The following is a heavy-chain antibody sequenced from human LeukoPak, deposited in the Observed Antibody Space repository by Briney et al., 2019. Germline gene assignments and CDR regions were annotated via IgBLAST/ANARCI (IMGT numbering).Heavy chain of an antibody. D-gene: IGHD3-22*01. CDR2: ISGSGTST. CDR3: ASRNYYDSSGYYYYYFDY. Sequence: GGSLRLSCAASGFTFSNYAMSWVRQAPGKGLEWVSGISGSGTSTYYADSVKGRFTISRDNSKNTLYLQMNSLRAEDTAVYYCASRNYYDSSGYYYYYFDYWGQGILVTISS. CDR1: GFTFSNYA. V-gene: IGHV3-23*01. J-gene: IGHJ4*02.